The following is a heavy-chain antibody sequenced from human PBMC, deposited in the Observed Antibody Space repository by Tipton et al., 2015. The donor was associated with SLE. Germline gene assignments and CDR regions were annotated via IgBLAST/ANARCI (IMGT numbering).Heavy chain of an antibody. CDR1: GGSFSDYY. Sequence: TLSLTCAVYGGSFSDYYWSWIRQPPGKGLEWIGEINHSGSTNYNPSLKSRVTISIDASKNQFSLKLSSVTAADTAVYYCARAPYSSSRPYYYGMDVWGQGTTVTVSS. CDR2: INHSGST. D-gene: IGHD6-6*01. CDR3: ARAPYSSSRPYYYGMDV. V-gene: IGHV4-34*01. J-gene: IGHJ6*02.